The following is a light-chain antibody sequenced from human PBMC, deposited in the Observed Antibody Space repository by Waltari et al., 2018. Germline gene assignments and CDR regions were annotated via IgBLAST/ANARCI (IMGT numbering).Light chain of an antibody. CDR1: ESIDTY. Sequence: DIRMTQSPYSLSASVGARVTITCRASESIDTYLNWYQHKPGKAPEPLIFAASTLHGGVPSRFSGSGSGTDFTLTISSLQPEDFAAYYCQQSYTTPFTFGPGTNVDSK. CDR3: QQSYTTPFT. CDR2: AAS. V-gene: IGKV1-39*01. J-gene: IGKJ3*01.